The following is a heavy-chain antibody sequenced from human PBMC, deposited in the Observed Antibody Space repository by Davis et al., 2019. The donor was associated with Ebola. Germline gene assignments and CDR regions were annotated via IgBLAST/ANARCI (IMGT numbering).Heavy chain of an antibody. D-gene: IGHD3-22*01. CDR3: ARDQAQHYYDSTEPFDY. CDR2: ISSSGSTI. Sequence: PGGSLRLSCAASGFTFSDYYMSWIRQAPGKGLEWVSYISSSGSTIYYADSVKGRFTISRDNAKNSLYLQMNSLRAEDTAVYYCARDQAQHYYDSTEPFDYWGQGTLVTVSS. J-gene: IGHJ4*02. CDR1: GFTFSDYY. V-gene: IGHV3-11*01.